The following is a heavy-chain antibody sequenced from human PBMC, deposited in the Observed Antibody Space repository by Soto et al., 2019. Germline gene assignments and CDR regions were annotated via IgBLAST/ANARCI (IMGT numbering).Heavy chain of an antibody. CDR2: IYTSGST. CDR3: ARGPQGGDFWSGYVPPYYYGMDV. CDR1: GGSISSYY. D-gene: IGHD3-3*01. Sequence: ASETLSLTCTVSGGSISSYYWSWIRQPAGKGLEWIGRIYTSGSTNYNPSLKSRVTMSVDTSKNQFSLKLSSVTAADTAVYYCARGPQGGDFWSGYVPPYYYGMDVWGQGTTVTVSS. J-gene: IGHJ6*02. V-gene: IGHV4-4*07.